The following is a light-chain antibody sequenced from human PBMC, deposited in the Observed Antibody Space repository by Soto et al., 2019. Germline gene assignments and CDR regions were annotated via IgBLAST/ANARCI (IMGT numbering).Light chain of an antibody. V-gene: IGKV3-15*01. CDR3: QQYNHWPPLT. CDR2: AAS. J-gene: IGKJ4*01. Sequence: LMTQSPATLALSPGERATLSCRASQFPSRNLAWYQQRPGQPPRLLIYAASTRATGIPDRFSGSGSGTDFTLTISSLQPEDFAVYYCQQYNHWPPLTFGGGTKVEIK. CDR1: QFPSRN.